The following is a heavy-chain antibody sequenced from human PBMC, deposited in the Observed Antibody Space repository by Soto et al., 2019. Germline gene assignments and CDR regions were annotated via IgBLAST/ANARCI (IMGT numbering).Heavy chain of an antibody. CDR3: ARCGGDCYSNGMDV. J-gene: IGHJ6*02. D-gene: IGHD2-21*02. CDR1: GGSISSSSW. CDR2: IYHTGNT. V-gene: IGHV4-4*02. Sequence: QVQLQESGPGLIKPSGTLSLTCAVSGGSISSSSWWSWVRQPPGKGLEWIGEIYHTGNTNYNPSLESRVTISVDKSKKQFSLKLRSVTAADTALYYCARCGGDCYSNGMDVWGQGTTVTVSS.